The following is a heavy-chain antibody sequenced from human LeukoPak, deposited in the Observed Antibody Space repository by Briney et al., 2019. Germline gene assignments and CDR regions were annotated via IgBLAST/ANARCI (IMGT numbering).Heavy chain of an antibody. CDR1: GGSISSGSYY. J-gene: IGHJ4*02. CDR2: IYTSGST. CDR3: ARGPSGSYVGY. V-gene: IGHV4-61*02. D-gene: IGHD1-26*01. Sequence: PSETLSLTCTVSGGSISSGSYYWSWIRQPAGKGLEWIGRIYTSGSTNYNPSLKSRVTISVDTSKNQFSLKLSSVTAADTAVYYCARGPSGSYVGYWGQGTLVTVSS.